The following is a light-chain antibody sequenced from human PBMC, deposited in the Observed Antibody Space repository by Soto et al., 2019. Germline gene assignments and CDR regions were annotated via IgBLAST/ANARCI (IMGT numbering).Light chain of an antibody. CDR2: EVS. CDR1: SSDVGSYNL. Sequence: QSALTQPASVSGSPGQSITISCTGTSSDVGSYNLVSWYQQHPGKAPKLMIYEVSKRPSGVSNRCSGSKSGNTASLTISWLQAEDEADYYCCSYAGSSTYVFGTGTKLTVL. CDR3: CSYAGSSTYV. J-gene: IGLJ1*01. V-gene: IGLV2-23*02.